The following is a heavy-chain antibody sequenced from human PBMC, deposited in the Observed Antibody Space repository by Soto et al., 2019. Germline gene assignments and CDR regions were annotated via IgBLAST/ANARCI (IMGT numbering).Heavy chain of an antibody. CDR3: ARDGGGYDYYYYGMDV. V-gene: IGHV3-53*01. CDR1: GFTVSSNY. Sequence: PGGSLRLSCAASGFTVSSNYMSWVRQAPGKGLEWVSVIYSGGSTYYADSVKGRFTISRDNSKNTLYLQMNSLRAEDTAVYYCARDGGGYDYYYYGMDVWGQGTTVTVSS. J-gene: IGHJ6*02. CDR2: IYSGGST. D-gene: IGHD5-12*01.